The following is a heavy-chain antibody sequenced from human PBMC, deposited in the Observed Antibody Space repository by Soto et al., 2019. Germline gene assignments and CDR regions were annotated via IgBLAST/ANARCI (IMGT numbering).Heavy chain of an antibody. Sequence: EVQLVESGGVLIQRGGSLRLSCEASGFRFSDYYMHWVRQPSGKGLEWVSGIGTNADTHYSDSVKGRFTISRENDRNSWFLQMQRLKADDPAVYFCALGRPFRSDFYIDYWGQGTLVNVSS. V-gene: IGHV3-13*01. CDR2: IGTNADT. CDR1: GFRFSDYY. J-gene: IGHJ4*02. D-gene: IGHD2-21*02. CDR3: ALGRPFRSDFYIDY.